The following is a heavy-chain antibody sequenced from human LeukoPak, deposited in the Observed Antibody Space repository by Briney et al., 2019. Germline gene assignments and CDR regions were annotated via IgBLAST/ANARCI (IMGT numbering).Heavy chain of an antibody. CDR1: GDSVSSDRVA. CDR3: ARSQTTVAFDY. J-gene: IGHJ4*02. V-gene: IGHV6-1*01. D-gene: IGHD6-19*01. CDR2: AYFRSQWHN. Sequence: ASQTLSLTCAISGDSVSSDRVAWNWIRQSPSRGLEWLGRAYFRSQWHNDYAVSVQSRISINPDTSKNQFSLQLSSVTAEDTAVYYCARSQTTVAFDYWGQGSLVTVSS.